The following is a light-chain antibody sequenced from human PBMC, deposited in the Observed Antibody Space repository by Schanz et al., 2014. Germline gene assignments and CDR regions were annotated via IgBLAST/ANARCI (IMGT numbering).Light chain of an antibody. CDR1: SSDVGGTNY. J-gene: IGLJ3*02. CDR3: SSYAGTNNFGV. Sequence: QSALTQPASVSGSPGQSITLSCTGTSSDVGGTNYVSWYQQHPGKAPKLMINEVNKRPSGVPDRFSGSKSGNTASLTVSGLQAEDEADYYCSSYAGTNNFGVFGGGTKLPVL. V-gene: IGLV2-8*01. CDR2: EVN.